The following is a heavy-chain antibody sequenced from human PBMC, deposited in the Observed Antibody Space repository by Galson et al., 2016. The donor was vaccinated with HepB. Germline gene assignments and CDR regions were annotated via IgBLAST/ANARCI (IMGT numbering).Heavy chain of an antibody. Sequence: SVKVSCKASGYVFSVYHLHWVRQAPGQGPEWMGWISPNSGATNYAQKFQDRVTVTMDTAISTVYMEMSRLQSDDAAVYFCARGYQMRSAFELWGQGTMVTVAS. J-gene: IGHJ3*01. CDR2: ISPNSGAT. CDR3: ARGYQMRSAFEL. D-gene: IGHD1-14*01. CDR1: GYVFSVYH. V-gene: IGHV1-2*02.